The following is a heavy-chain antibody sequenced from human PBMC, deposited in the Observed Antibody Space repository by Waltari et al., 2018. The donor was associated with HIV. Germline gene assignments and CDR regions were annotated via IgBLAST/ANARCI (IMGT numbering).Heavy chain of an antibody. V-gene: IGHV3-7*01. J-gene: IGHJ6*02. Sequence: EVQLMESGGGLVQSGGSLRISCVGAGFTFYNYWMVWVRQTPVKGLEWVAHIKDDGSEKYYMGSVQGRFAISRDNAKNSMVLQMNSLTAEDTAVYYCARIGTFPHNYAINFWGQGTTVTVSS. CDR3: ARIGTFPHNYAINF. CDR1: GFTFYNYW. CDR2: IKDDGSEK. D-gene: IGHD1-26*01.